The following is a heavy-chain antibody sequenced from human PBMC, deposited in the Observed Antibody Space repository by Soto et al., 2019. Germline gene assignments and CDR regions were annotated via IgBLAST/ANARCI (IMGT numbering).Heavy chain of an antibody. Sequence: SETLSLTCTVSGGSISSYYWSWIRQPPGKGLEWIGYIYYSGSTNYNPSLKSRVTISVDTSKNQFSLKLSSVNDADTAVYYCARVAWYPPGYYYYYYMDVWGKGTTVTVSS. CDR2: IYYSGST. J-gene: IGHJ6*03. V-gene: IGHV4-59*01. D-gene: IGHD2-15*01. CDR3: ARVAWYPPGYYYYYYMDV. CDR1: GGSISSYY.